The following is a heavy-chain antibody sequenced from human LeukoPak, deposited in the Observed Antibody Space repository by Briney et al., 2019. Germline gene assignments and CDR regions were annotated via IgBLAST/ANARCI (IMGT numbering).Heavy chain of an antibody. CDR3: VTTIIREYYTHGLGD. V-gene: IGHV3-15*01. Sequence: PGGSLRLSCAASGFTFSNVQMNWVRQAPGRGLEYVGHIKRKTDGETTDYAAPAKGRFTISRDDAKSTLYVQMNSLTTEDTAVYYCVTTIIREYYTHGLGDWGQGTLVTVSS. CDR1: GFTFSNVQ. CDR2: IKRKTDGETT. J-gene: IGHJ4*02. D-gene: IGHD1-26*01.